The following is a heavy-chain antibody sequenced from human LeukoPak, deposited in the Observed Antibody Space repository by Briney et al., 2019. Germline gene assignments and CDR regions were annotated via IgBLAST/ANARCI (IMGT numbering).Heavy chain of an antibody. CDR2: IFYAGST. Sequence: PSETLSLTCTVSGDSISSETYHWGWIRQPPGKGLQWIGSIFYAGSTYYNPSLRSRVSISVDTFKDQFSLKLFPVTAADTAVYYCARSGWPMGGFDPWGQGILVTISS. V-gene: IGHV4-39*01. CDR1: GDSISSETYH. CDR3: ARSGWPMGGFDP. D-gene: IGHD3-10*01. J-gene: IGHJ5*02.